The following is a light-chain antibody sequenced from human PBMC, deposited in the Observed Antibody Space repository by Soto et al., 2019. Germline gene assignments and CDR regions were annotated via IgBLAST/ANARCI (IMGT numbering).Light chain of an antibody. J-gene: IGKJ4*01. V-gene: IGKV3-20*01. CDR1: QSVTNNF. CDR3: HQYGRSPN. Sequence: ESSLTQSPVTLSLSPGERATLYCRASQSVTNNFLAWYQQKPGQAPRLLISRASSRATGIPDRFSGSGSGTDFTLTISRQEPEDFAVYYWHQYGRSPNFGGGTKVDIK. CDR2: RAS.